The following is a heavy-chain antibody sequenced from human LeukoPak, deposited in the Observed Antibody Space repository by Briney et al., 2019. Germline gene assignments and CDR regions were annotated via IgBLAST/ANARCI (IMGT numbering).Heavy chain of an antibody. J-gene: IGHJ4*02. CDR3: ARDRRSGYYGSFDY. Sequence: GGSLRLSCAASGFTVSSDYMSWVRQAPGKGLEWVSVIYSGGSTYYADSVKGRFTISRDNSKNTLYLQMNSLRAEDTAVYYCARDRRSGYYGSFDYWGQGTLVTVSS. CDR1: GFTVSSDY. D-gene: IGHD3-3*01. CDR2: IYSGGST. V-gene: IGHV3-53*01.